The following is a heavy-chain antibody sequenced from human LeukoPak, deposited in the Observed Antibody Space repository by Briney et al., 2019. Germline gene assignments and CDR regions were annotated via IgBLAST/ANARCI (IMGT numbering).Heavy chain of an antibody. Sequence: GGSLRLSCAASGFTFSGYAMSWVRQAPGKRLEWVSAISGSDNGTYYADSVKGRFTISRDNSKNTLYLQMNSLRAEDTAVYYCAKEGLGPPGGSHFDSWGQGTLVTVSS. CDR1: GFTFSGYA. CDR2: ISGSDNGT. J-gene: IGHJ4*02. CDR3: AKEGLGPPGGSHFDS. D-gene: IGHD3-10*01. V-gene: IGHV3-23*01.